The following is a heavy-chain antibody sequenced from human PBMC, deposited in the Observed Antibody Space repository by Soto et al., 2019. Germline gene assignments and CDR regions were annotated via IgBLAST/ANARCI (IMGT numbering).Heavy chain of an antibody. CDR2: ISHDGSNE. J-gene: IGHJ4*02. CDR3: AKDTFFERRSGDYVFDE. V-gene: IGHV3-30*18. D-gene: IGHD2-21*02. Sequence: QVQLVESGGGVVQPGRSLRLSCVVSGFSFSSYGIHWVRQAPGKGLEWVAGISHDGSNEHYVDSVKGRFTISRDNSKKTRSLQVDSLRAADTAAYYCAKDTFFERRSGDYVFDEWGQGTLVTVS. CDR1: GFSFSSYG.